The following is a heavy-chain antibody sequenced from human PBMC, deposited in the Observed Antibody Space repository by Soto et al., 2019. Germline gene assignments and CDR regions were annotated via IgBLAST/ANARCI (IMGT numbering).Heavy chain of an antibody. V-gene: IGHV1-46*01. CDR3: AKEGAIPGEVDA. CDR1: GFIFTDWF. J-gene: IGHJ1*01. D-gene: IGHD2-21*01. Sequence: HLAQSGPEVKRPGASVKISCKASGFIFTDWFMHWVRQAPGQGPEWMGIINTSGGNSIYSQKFQDRVTMTRDTSTSTLYVELSSLTSADTAVYYCAKEGAIPGEVDAWGQVTLVTVSS. CDR2: INTSGGNS.